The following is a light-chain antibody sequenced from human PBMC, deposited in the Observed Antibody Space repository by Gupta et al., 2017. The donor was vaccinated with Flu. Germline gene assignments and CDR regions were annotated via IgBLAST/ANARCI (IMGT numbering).Light chain of an antibody. J-gene: IGLJ1*01. Sequence: TCGGNNIGRKSVHWYQQKPGQAPVLVVYDDDDRPSGIPERFSGSNSGNTATLTITWVEAGDGADYYCQVWDSDSALFGAGTKVTVL. CDR2: DDD. V-gene: IGLV3-21*02. CDR1: NIGRKS. CDR3: QVWDSDSAL.